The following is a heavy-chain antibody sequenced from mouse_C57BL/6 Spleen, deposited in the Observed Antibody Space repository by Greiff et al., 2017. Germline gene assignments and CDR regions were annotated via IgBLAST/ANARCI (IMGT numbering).Heavy chain of an antibody. CDR1: GYAFSSSW. J-gene: IGHJ3*01. Sequence: VQLQQSGPELVKPGASVKISCKASGYAFSSSWMNWVQQRPGKGLEWIGRIYPGDGDTNYNGKFKGKDTLTADKYSSTAYMQLSSLTSEDSAVYFCARGAGNSPAFAYWGQGTLVTVSA. D-gene: IGHD2-1*01. CDR3: ARGAGNSPAFAY. V-gene: IGHV1-82*01. CDR2: IYPGDGDT.